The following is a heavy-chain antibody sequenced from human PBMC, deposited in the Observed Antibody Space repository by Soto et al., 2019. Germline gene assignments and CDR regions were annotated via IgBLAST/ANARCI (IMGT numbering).Heavy chain of an antibody. V-gene: IGHV2-5*02. D-gene: IGHD3-3*01. Sequence: QITLNESGPTVVRPTETLTLTCRFSGFSLTTSGVGVGWIRQSPGKAPEWLALIYWDDDKRYSASLKSRLTITHDTPKNQVVLTVSDLDPTDTATYYCAHRVLRTVFGLVTTTAIYFDFWGQGTPVAVSS. J-gene: IGHJ4*02. CDR3: AHRVLRTVFGLVTTTAIYFDF. CDR1: GFSLTTSGVG. CDR2: IYWDDDK.